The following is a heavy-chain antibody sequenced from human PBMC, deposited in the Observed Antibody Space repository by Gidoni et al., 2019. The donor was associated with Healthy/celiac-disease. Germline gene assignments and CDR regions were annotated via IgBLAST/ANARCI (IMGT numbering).Heavy chain of an antibody. CDR2: ISGSGGST. CDR1: GFPFSSYA. CDR3: AKPDYGIGAFDI. D-gene: IGHD3-16*01. V-gene: IGHV3-23*01. J-gene: IGHJ3*02. Sequence: EVQLLESGGGLVQPGGSLSLSCAASGFPFSSYAMSWVRPAPGKGLEWVSAISGSGGSTYYADSVKGRFTISRDNSKNTLYLQMNSLRAEDTAVYYCAKPDYGIGAFDIWGQGTMVTVSS.